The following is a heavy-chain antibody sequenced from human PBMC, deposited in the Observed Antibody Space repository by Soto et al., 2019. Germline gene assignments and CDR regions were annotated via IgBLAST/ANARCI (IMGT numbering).Heavy chain of an antibody. CDR1: GFTFSNHG. CDR3: TRDRYSNPTRCMDA. J-gene: IGHJ6*02. CDR2: IWYDGSNK. Sequence: GGSLRLSCAASGFTFSNHGIQWVRQAPGKGLEWVATIWYDGSNKYYADSVKGRFTISRDNSKNTVYPQMNSLRPEDSTAYYCTRDRYSNPTRCMDAWGQGTTVTVSS. V-gene: IGHV3-33*01. D-gene: IGHD4-4*01.